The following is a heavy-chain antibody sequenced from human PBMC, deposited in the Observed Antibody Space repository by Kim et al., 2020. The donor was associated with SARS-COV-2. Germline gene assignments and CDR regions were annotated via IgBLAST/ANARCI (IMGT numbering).Heavy chain of an antibody. CDR3: ARLDWGIVGATRGFDY. D-gene: IGHD1-26*01. CDR1: GFTFSSYW. J-gene: IGHJ4*02. CDR2: IKQDGSEK. Sequence: GGSLRLSCAASGFTFSSYWMSWVRQAPGKGLEWVANIKQDGSEKYYVDSVKVRFTISRDNAKNSLYLQMNSLRAEDTAVYYCARLDWGIVGATRGFDYWGQGTLVTVSS. V-gene: IGHV3-7*01.